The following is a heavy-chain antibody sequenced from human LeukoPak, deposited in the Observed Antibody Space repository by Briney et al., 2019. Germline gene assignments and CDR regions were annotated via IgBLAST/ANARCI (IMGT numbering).Heavy chain of an antibody. D-gene: IGHD2-21*01. CDR1: GDSTSGYY. CDR2: IYYSGST. CDR3: ARGCGGDCEGAFDI. J-gene: IGHJ3*02. Sequence: PSETLSLTCTVPGDSTSGYYWSWIRQPAEKGLEWIGYIYYSGSTNYNPSLKSRVTISVDTSKNQFSLKLSSVTAADTAVYYCARGCGGDCEGAFDIWGQGTMVTVSS. V-gene: IGHV4-59*01.